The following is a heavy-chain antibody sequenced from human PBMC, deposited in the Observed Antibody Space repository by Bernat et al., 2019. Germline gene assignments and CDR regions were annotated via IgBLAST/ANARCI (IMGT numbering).Heavy chain of an antibody. CDR3: AMSHSRLYESSALRSDWFDP. J-gene: IGHJ5*02. V-gene: IGHV1-18*01. CDR1: GYTFTSYG. D-gene: IGHD3-22*01. CDR2: ISAYNGNT. Sequence: QVQLVQSGAEVKKPGASVKVSCKASGYTFTSYGISWVRQAPGQGLEWMGWISAYNGNTNYAQKLQGRVTMTTDTSTSTAYMELRSLRSDDTAVYYCAMSHSRLYESSALRSDWFDPWGQGTLVTVSS.